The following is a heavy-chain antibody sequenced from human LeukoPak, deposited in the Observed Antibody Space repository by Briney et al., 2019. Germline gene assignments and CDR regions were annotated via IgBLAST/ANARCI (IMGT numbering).Heavy chain of an antibody. CDR3: ARNVWDIVVVVAATGGDWFDP. Sequence: ASVKVSCKASGYTFTGYYMHWVRQAPGQGLEWMGWINPNSGGTNYAQKFQGRVTMTRDTSISTAYMELRRLRSDDTAVYYCARNVWDIVVVVAATGGDWFDPWGQGTLVTASS. D-gene: IGHD2-15*01. J-gene: IGHJ5*02. V-gene: IGHV1-2*02. CDR1: GYTFTGYY. CDR2: INPNSGGT.